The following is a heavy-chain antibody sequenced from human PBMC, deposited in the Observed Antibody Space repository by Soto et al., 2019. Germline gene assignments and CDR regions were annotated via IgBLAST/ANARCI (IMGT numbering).Heavy chain of an antibody. CDR3: ASGPIIFYDFWSGYYLGAPYMDV. D-gene: IGHD3-3*01. CDR1: GGTFSSYT. CDR2: IIPILGIT. J-gene: IGHJ6*03. V-gene: IGHV1-69*02. Sequence: SVKVSCKASGGTFSSYTISWVRQAPGQGLEWMGRIIPILGITNYAQKYQGRVTMTRNKSISTAYMELSSLRSEDTAVYYCASGPIIFYDFWSGYYLGAPYMDVWGKGTTVTVSS.